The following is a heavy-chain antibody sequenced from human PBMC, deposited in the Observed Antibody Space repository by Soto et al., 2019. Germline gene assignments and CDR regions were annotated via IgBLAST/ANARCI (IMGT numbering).Heavy chain of an antibody. Sequence: GGSLRLSCAASGFTFSNYAMNWVRQAPGKGLEWVSAISGSGGSTYYADSVKGRFTISRDNSKNTLYLQMNSLRAEDTAVYYCAKYSSGWYSDYWGQGTLVTVSS. CDR2: ISGSGGST. CDR1: GFTFSNYA. CDR3: AKYSSGWYSDY. D-gene: IGHD6-19*01. J-gene: IGHJ4*02. V-gene: IGHV3-23*01.